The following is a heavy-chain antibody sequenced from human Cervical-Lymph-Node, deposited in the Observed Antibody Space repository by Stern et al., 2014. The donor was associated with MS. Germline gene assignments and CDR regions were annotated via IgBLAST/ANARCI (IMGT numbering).Heavy chain of an antibody. V-gene: IGHV4-31*03. J-gene: IGHJ5*02. CDR1: GDSINSGGHY. D-gene: IGHD1-26*01. Sequence: VQLVESGPGLVKPSQTLSLTCTVSGDSINSGGHYWSWIRQHPGKGLEWIGYIYNSGATFYNPSLKGRVTISLDTSKNQFSLQLSSVTAADTAIYYCASRWSGTYYGQNWFDPWGQGILVTVST. CDR3: ASRWSGTYYGQNWFDP. CDR2: IYNSGAT.